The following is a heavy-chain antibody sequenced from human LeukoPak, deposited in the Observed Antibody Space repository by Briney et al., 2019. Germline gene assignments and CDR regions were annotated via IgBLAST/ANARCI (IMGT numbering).Heavy chain of an antibody. J-gene: IGHJ4*02. CDR1: GFTFSSYG. V-gene: IGHV3-33*01. CDR2: IWYDGSNK. D-gene: IGHD5-18*01. Sequence: PGGSLRLSCAASGFTFSSYGMHWVRQAPGKGLEWVAVIWYDGSNKYYADSVKGRFTISRDNSKNTLYLQMNSLRAEDTAVHYCARDELPVDTAMALDYWGQGTLVTVSS. CDR3: ARDELPVDTAMALDY.